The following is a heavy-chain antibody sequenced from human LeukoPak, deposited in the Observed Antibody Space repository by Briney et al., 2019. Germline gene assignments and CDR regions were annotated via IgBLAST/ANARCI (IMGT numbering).Heavy chain of an antibody. CDR1: GFTFSSYS. J-gene: IGHJ4*02. CDR2: ISSSSSYI. V-gene: IGHV3-21*01. D-gene: IGHD3-9*01. Sequence: PGGSLRLSCAASGFTFSSYSMNWVRQAPGKGLEWVSSISSSSSYIYYADSVKGRFTISRDNAKNSLYLQMNSLRAEDTAVYYCARDVRVIGYFDLNFDYWGQGTLVTVSS. CDR3: ARDVRVIGYFDLNFDY.